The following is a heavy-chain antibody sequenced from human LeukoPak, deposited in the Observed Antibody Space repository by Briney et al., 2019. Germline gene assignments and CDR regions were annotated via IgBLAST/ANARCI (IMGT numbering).Heavy chain of an antibody. D-gene: IGHD6-19*01. V-gene: IGHV1-8*01. CDR3: ARGTAEAGIHQWNSWFDL. J-gene: IGHJ5*02. CDR2: MNPNRGNT. Sequence: ASVNVSCKASGYTFTSYDINWVRQATGQGLEWMGCMNPNRGNTDYAQKFQGRVTITRNPSISTAYMELSSLRSEDTAVYYCARGTAEAGIHQWNSWFDLWGQGTLVTVSS. CDR1: GYTFTSYD.